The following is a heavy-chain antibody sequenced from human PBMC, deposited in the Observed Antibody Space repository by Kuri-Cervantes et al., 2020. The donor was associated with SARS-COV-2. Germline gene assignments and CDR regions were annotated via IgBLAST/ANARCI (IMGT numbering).Heavy chain of an antibody. CDR3: ASPGGIVTGPGAFDI. J-gene: IGHJ3*02. CDR2: ISSSGSTI. CDR1: GFTFSDYY. Sequence: GGSRRLSCAASGFTFSDYYMSWIRQVPGKGLEWVSYISSSGSTIYYADSVKGRFTISRDNAKNSLYLQMNSLRAEDTAVYYCASPGGIVTGPGAFDIWGQGTMVTVSS. D-gene: IGHD3-10*01. V-gene: IGHV3-11*04.